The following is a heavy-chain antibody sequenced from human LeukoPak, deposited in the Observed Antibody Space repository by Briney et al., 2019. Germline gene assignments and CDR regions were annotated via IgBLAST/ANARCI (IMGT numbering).Heavy chain of an antibody. V-gene: IGHV1-24*01. Sequence: ASVKVSCKVYGYTLTELSMHWVRQAPGKGLEWMGGFDPEDGETIYAQKFQGRVTLTRDMSTSTDYMELRSLKSEDTAVYYCARDNSVGDIAWWFDPWGQGTLVTVSS. CDR2: FDPEDGET. D-gene: IGHD3-10*01. CDR3: ARDNSVGDIAWWFDP. CDR1: GYTLTELS. J-gene: IGHJ5*02.